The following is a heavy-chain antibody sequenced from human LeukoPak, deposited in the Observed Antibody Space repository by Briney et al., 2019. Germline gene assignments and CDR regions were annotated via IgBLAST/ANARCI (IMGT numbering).Heavy chain of an antibody. CDR3: AKGDNYYGSGIDY. CDR1: GFTFSSYG. Sequence: PGGSLRLSCAASGFTFSSYGMHWVRQAPGKGLEWVAFIRYDGSNKYYADSVKGRFTISRDNSKNTLYLQMNSLRAEDTAVYYCAKGDNYYGSGIDYWGQGTLVTVSS. D-gene: IGHD3-10*01. CDR2: IRYDGSNK. V-gene: IGHV3-30*02. J-gene: IGHJ4*02.